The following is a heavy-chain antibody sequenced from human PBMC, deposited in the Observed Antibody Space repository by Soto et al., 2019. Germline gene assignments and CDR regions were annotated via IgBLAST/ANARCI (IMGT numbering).Heavy chain of an antibody. Sequence: LRLSCAASGFTFSSYAMSWVRQAPGKGLEWVSAISGSGGSTYYADSGKGRFTISRDNSKNTLYLQMNSLRAEDTAVYYCAKAITSWWLRSDYYYYGMDVWGQGTTVTVSS. CDR3: AKAITSWWLRSDYYYYGMDV. J-gene: IGHJ6*02. CDR2: ISGSGGST. D-gene: IGHD5-12*01. CDR1: GFTFSSYA. V-gene: IGHV3-23*01.